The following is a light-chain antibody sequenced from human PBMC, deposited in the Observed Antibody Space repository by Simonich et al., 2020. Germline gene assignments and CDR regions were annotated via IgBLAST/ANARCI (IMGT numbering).Light chain of an antibody. V-gene: IGKV3-15*01. J-gene: IGKJ2*01. CDR1: QSVSSN. CDR2: GAA. CDR3: QQYNNWPPYT. Sequence: EIVMTQSPATLSVSPGERAILSCRASQSVSSNLAWYQQKPAQAPRLLIYGAATRATGIPARFSGSGSGTEFTLTISSLQSEDFAVYYCQQYNNWPPYTFGQGTKLEIK.